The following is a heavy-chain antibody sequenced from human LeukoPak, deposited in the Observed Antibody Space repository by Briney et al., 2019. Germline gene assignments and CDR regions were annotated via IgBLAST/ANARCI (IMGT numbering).Heavy chain of an antibody. CDR1: GLTVSSY. D-gene: IGHD4-23*01. J-gene: IGHJ4*02. V-gene: IGHV3-66*04. CDR2: IYSGGSI. CDR3: ARPPYGGVDY. Sequence: GGSLRLSCAASGLTVSSYMSWVRQAPGKGLEWVSVIYSGGSIYYADSVKGRFTISRDKSKNTLYLQMNSLRAEDTAVYYCARPPYGGVDYWGQGTLVTVSS.